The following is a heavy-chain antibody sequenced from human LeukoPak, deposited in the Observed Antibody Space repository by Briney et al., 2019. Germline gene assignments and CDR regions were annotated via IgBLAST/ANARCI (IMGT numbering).Heavy chain of an antibody. CDR3: ARGVGIAVAPSRPRDKYYFDY. D-gene: IGHD6-19*01. Sequence: PGGSLRLSCAASGFTFSSYAMSWVRQAPGKGLEWVSAIGGSGGSTYYADSVKGRFTISRDNSKNTLYLQMNSLRAEDTAVYYCARGVGIAVAPSRPRDKYYFDYWGQGTLVTVSS. J-gene: IGHJ4*02. V-gene: IGHV3-23*01. CDR2: IGGSGGST. CDR1: GFTFSSYA.